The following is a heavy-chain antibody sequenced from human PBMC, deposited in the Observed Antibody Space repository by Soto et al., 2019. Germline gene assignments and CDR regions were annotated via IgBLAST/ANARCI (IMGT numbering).Heavy chain of an antibody. V-gene: IGHV3-30-3*01. CDR3: ARTAGGSVRGALDI. CDR1: GFTFSSYG. D-gene: IGHD1-1*01. CDR2: IPNTENKK. Sequence: QVQLEESGGGVVQPGTSLRLSCVASGFTFSSYGMHWVRQAPGKGLEWVAVIPNTENKKYYADSVKGRFTISRDNSQNTLFLQMDSLMSEDTAVYYGARTAGGSVRGALDIWGQGTMVTVS. J-gene: IGHJ3*02.